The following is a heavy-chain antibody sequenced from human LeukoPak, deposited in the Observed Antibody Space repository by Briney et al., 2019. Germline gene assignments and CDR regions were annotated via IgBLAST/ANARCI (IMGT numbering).Heavy chain of an antibody. CDR1: SDSIYSSNYY. V-gene: IGHV4-39*02. J-gene: IGHJ4*02. CDR2: IYYSGST. D-gene: IGHD6-19*01. CDR3: ARDLGGSSGWFYYFDY. Sequence: SETLSLTCTVSSDSIYSSNYYWGWIRQPPGKGLEWIGSIYYSGSTYYNSSLKSRVTISVDTSKNQFSLKLSSLTAADTAVYYCARDLGGSSGWFYYFDYWGQGTLVTVSS.